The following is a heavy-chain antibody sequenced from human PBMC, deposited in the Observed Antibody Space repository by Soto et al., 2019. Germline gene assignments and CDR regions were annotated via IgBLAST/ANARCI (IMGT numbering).Heavy chain of an antibody. V-gene: IGHV1-46*01. CDR2: INPSGGST. CDR1: GYTFTNYY. D-gene: IGHD6-19*01. Sequence: QVQLVQSGAEVKKPGASVKVSCKASGYTFTNYYIHWVRQAPGQGLEWMGMINPSGGSTSYTRRFQGRVTLTRDTSTSPVYMELSSLRSEATAVYYCARESQSSGWSWFDYWGQGTLVTVPS. J-gene: IGHJ4*02. CDR3: ARESQSSGWSWFDY.